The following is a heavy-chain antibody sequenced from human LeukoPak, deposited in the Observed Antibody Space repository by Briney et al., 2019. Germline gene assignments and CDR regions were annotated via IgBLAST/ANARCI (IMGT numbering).Heavy chain of an antibody. CDR3: ATLSGPSPTGLDY. CDR2: ISSSSSYI. Sequence: GGSLRLSCAASGFTFSSYSMNWVRQAPGKGLEWVSSISSSSSYIYYADSVKGRFTISGDNAKNSLYLQMNSLRAEDTAVYYCATLSGPSPTGLDYWGQGTLVTVSS. V-gene: IGHV3-21*01. J-gene: IGHJ4*02. CDR1: GFTFSSYS. D-gene: IGHD3-10*01.